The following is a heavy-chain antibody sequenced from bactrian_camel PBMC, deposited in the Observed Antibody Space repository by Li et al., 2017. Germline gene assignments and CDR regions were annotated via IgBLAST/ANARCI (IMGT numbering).Heavy chain of an antibody. J-gene: IGHJ6*01. V-gene: IGHV3-3*01. D-gene: IGHD6*01. Sequence: HVQLVESGGGSVQIGGSLTLSCVVTGYRGQRICTGWFRRPPGKEREGVAAISTRGAITYSTTYADSVKGRFTISQDSAKNTVYLQMNSLKPEDTAIYYCASDVKPRGSWWLASDFAFWGQGTQVTVS. CDR2: ISTRGAIT. CDR1: GYRGQRIC. CDR3: ASDVKPRGSWWLASDFAF.